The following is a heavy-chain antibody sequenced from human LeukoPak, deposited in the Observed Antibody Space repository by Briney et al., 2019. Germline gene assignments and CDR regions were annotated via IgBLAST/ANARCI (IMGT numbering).Heavy chain of an antibody. Sequence: PSETLSLTCTVSGGSISSGGYYWSWIRQHPGKGLEWIGSIYHSGSTYYNPSLKSRVTISVDTSKNQFSLKLSSVTAADTAVYYCARDRYYDSSINPIDYWGQGTLVTVSS. CDR2: IYHSGST. CDR1: GGSISSGGYY. J-gene: IGHJ4*02. D-gene: IGHD3-22*01. CDR3: ARDRYYDSSINPIDY. V-gene: IGHV4-39*07.